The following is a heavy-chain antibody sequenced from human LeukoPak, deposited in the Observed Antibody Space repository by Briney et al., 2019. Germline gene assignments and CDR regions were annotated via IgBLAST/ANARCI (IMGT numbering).Heavy chain of an antibody. CDR1: GFTFSSYG. CDR3: AKLNIVVLPAAIEEGDFDY. CDR2: ISYDGSNK. Sequence: PGGSLRLSCAASGFTFSSYGMHWIRQAPGKGLEWVAVISYDGSNKYYADSVKGRFTISRDNSKNTLYLQMNSLRAEDTAVYYCAKLNIVVLPAAIEEGDFDYWGQGTLVTASS. D-gene: IGHD2-2*01. V-gene: IGHV3-30*18. J-gene: IGHJ4*02.